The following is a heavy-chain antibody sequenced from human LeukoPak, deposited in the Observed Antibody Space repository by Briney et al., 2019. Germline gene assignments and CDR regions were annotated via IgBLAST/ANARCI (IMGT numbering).Heavy chain of an antibody. D-gene: IGHD2-2*03. Sequence: PGRSLRLSCAASGFTFSTSAMHWVRQAPGKGLEWVAVISYDANNKYYADSVKGRFTISRDNSKNTLYLQMNNLRPEDTAVYYCASGMGIVVNIWFEAWGQGTLVTVSS. CDR3: ASGMGIVVNIWFEA. V-gene: IGHV3-30-3*01. CDR2: ISYDANNK. CDR1: GFTFSTSA. J-gene: IGHJ5*02.